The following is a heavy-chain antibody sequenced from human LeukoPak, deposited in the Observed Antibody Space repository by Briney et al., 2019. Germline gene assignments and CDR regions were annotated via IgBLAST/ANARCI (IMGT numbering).Heavy chain of an antibody. J-gene: IGHJ4*02. V-gene: IGHV3-7*01. CDR3: TRNGRSLDY. Sequence: GGSLRLSCAASGFTFSGFWMSWVRQAPGKGLEWVANIKVDGSEKNYVDSVRGRFTISRDNAKNSLYLQMNSLRAEDTAVYYCTRNGRSLDYWGQGTLVTVSP. D-gene: IGHD2-15*01. CDR2: IKVDGSEK. CDR1: GFTFSGFW.